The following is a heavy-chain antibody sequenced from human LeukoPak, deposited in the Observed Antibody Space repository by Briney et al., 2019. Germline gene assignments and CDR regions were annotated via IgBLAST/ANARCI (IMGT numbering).Heavy chain of an antibody. Sequence: SETLSLTCTVSGGSVNSYYLSWIRQPAGKTLEWIGRIYDGGSTNYNPSLKSRVTMSVDTSKNQMSLKLKSVTAADTAVYYCARDSGTSGEVKFDPWGQGALVTVSS. CDR1: GGSVNSYY. CDR3: ARDSGTSGEVKFDP. CDR2: IYDGGST. V-gene: IGHV4-4*07. D-gene: IGHD3-10*01. J-gene: IGHJ5*02.